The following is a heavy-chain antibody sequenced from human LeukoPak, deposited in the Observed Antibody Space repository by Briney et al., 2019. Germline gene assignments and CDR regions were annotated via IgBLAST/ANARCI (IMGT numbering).Heavy chain of an antibody. Sequence: SETLSLTCAVSGGSFSGYYWSWIRQPPGKELEWMGEINHSVSTNYNPPLKSRVTISVDTAKNQFSLKLSSVTAADTAVYYCARTRLRFLERLVRYFDYWGQGTLVTVSS. CDR1: GGSFSGYY. V-gene: IGHV4-34*01. J-gene: IGHJ4*02. CDR2: INHSVST. CDR3: ARTRLRFLERLVRYFDY. D-gene: IGHD3-3*01.